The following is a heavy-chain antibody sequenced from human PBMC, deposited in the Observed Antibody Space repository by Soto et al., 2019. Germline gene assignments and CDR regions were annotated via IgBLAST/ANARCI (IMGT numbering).Heavy chain of an antibody. D-gene: IGHD2-15*01. Sequence: EVQLVESGGGLVQPGGSLRLSCAASGFTFSSYSMNWVRQAPGQGLEWVSYIGSSSSSIYYADSEKGRFTIYRDNAKNALYLQMNGLRDEDTAVYYCARALTLGSMDVWGQGTTVTVS. J-gene: IGHJ6*02. V-gene: IGHV3-48*02. CDR1: GFTFSSYS. CDR3: ARALTLGSMDV. CDR2: IGSSSSSI.